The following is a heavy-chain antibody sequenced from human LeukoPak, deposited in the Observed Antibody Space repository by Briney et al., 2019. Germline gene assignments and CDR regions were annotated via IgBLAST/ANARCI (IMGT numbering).Heavy chain of an antibody. Sequence: SETLSLTCAVYGGSFSGYYWSWIRQPPGKGLEWLGEVNHRGSPNYNPSLKSRVTISVDTSKNQVSLKLSSVTAADTAVYYCARGLYYGSGSYYYHYWGQGTLVTVSS. J-gene: IGHJ4*02. CDR3: ARGLYYGSGSYYYHY. D-gene: IGHD3-10*01. V-gene: IGHV4-34*01. CDR1: GGSFSGYY. CDR2: VNHRGSP.